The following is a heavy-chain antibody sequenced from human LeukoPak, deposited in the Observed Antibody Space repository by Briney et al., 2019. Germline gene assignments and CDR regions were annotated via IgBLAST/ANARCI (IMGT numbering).Heavy chain of an antibody. D-gene: IGHD3-3*01. V-gene: IGHV3-23*01. CDR2: ISGSGDST. CDR1: GFTFTTYA. J-gene: IGHJ3*02. Sequence: GGSLRLSCAASGFTFTTYAMSWVRQAPGKGLEWVSVISGSGDSTHYADSVKGRFTISRDISKNTLYLQMKSLRAGDTAVYYCAKDKTYDDFWSGHDAFDIWGQGTMVTVSS. CDR3: AKDKTYDDFWSGHDAFDI.